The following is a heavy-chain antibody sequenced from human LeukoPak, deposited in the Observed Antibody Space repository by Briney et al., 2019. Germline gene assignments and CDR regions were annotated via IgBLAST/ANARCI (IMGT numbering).Heavy chain of an antibody. CDR3: ARDRYSSSWYIQAPVSYYYGMDV. CDR1: GFTFSSYG. D-gene: IGHD6-13*01. Sequence: PGGSLRLSCAASGFTFSSYGMHWVRQAPGKGLEWVAVIWYDGSNKYYADSVKGRFTISRDNSKNTLYLQMNSLRAEGTAVYYCARDRYSSSWYIQAPVSYYYGMDVWGQGTTVTVSS. V-gene: IGHV3-33*01. J-gene: IGHJ6*02. CDR2: IWYDGSNK.